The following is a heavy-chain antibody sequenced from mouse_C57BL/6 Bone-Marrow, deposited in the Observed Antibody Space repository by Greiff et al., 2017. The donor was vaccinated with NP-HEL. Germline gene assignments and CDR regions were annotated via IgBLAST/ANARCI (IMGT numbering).Heavy chain of an antibody. J-gene: IGHJ2*01. Sequence: QVQLQQSGAELVRPGTSVKMSCKASGYTFTNYWIGWAKQRPGHGLEWIGDIYPGGGYTNYNEKFKGKATLTAEKSSSTAFMQFSCLTSEDSAIYYCARRDLSQATYYFDYWGQGTTLTVSS. D-gene: IGHD3-2*02. CDR1: GYTFTNYW. CDR3: ARRDLSQATYYFDY. V-gene: IGHV1-63*01. CDR2: IYPGGGYT.